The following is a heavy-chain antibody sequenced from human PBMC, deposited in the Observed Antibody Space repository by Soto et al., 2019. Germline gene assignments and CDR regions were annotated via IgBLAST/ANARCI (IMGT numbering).Heavy chain of an antibody. CDR2: INPNTGAT. D-gene: IGHD3-22*01. CDR1: GHPFLDFY. V-gene: IGHV1-2*02. CDR3: ARIPYYYDTGGTDYF. J-gene: IGHJ4*02. Sequence: QVQLVQSGAEVRKPGASVRVSCSPSGHPFLDFYVHWVRQAPGKGLEWLGWINPNTGATNCAQKFEGRVTVTRDMSINAAYMELSRLTSDDTAVYYCARIPYYYDTGGTDYFWGPGTLVTVSS.